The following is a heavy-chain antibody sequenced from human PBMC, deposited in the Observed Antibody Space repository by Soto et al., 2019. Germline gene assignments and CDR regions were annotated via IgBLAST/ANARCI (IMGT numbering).Heavy chain of an antibody. CDR3: SRGITMIVVDQYFDY. V-gene: IGHV4-39*01. Sequence: PSETLSLTCTVSGGSITSSSYYWGWIRQPPGKVLEWIGTIYYSGSTYYNPSLKSRVTISVDTSNNQFSLKLSSVTAADTAVYYCSRGITMIVVDQYFDYWGQGTLVTVSS. J-gene: IGHJ4*02. D-gene: IGHD3-22*01. CDR2: IYYSGST. CDR1: GGSITSSSYY.